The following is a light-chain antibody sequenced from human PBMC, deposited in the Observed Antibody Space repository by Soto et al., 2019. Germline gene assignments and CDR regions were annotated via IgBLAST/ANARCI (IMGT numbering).Light chain of an antibody. J-gene: IGKJ2*01. CDR2: AAS. CDR1: KTINAY. CDR3: QESYRTPRT. Sequence: DIQMTQSPSSLSASVGDRVTITCRASKTINAYLNWYQQKPVKAPKLLIYAASSLQSGVPSRFSGSGSGTDFTLTISSLQPEDFATYYWQESYRTPRTFGQGTRLEI. V-gene: IGKV1-39*01.